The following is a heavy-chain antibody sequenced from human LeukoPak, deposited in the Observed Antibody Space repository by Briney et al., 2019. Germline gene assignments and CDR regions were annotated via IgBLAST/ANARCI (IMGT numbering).Heavy chain of an antibody. CDR1: GFTFGSHA. Sequence: GGSLRLSCEASGFTFGSHAMYWVRQAPGKGLEWVSAISGSGGSTYYADSVKGRFTISRDNSKNTLYLQMNSLRAEDTAVYYCANRRYCSSTSCPYYFDYWGQGTLVTVSS. CDR3: ANRRYCSSTSCPYYFDY. J-gene: IGHJ4*02. CDR2: ISGSGGST. D-gene: IGHD2-2*01. V-gene: IGHV3-23*01.